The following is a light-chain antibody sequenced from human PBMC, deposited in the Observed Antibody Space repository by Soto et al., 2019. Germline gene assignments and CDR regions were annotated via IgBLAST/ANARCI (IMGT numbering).Light chain of an antibody. V-gene: IGLV2-14*01. CDR3: SSYAGSSTLV. CDR1: SSDIGGYNY. Sequence: QSALTQPASVSGSPGQSITISCTGTSSDIGGYNYVSWYQQHPGIAPKLMIYDVTNRPSGVSNRFSGSKSGNTASLTISGLHAEDEADYFCSSYAGSSTLVFGTGTKLTVL. CDR2: DVT. J-gene: IGLJ1*01.